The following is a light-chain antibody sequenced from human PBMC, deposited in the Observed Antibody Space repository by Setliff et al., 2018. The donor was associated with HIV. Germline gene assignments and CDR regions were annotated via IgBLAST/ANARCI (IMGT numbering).Light chain of an antibody. CDR2: EGN. CDR1: SSNFGAGYD. V-gene: IGLV2-23*01. CDR3: CTFAGSSTSV. J-gene: IGLJ1*01. Sequence: QSALAQPPSVSGTPGQRVTISCTGSSSNFGAGYDVHWYQQHPGKAPKLIIYEGNKRPSGVSTRFSGSKSGNTASLTISGLQAEDEADYYCCTFAGSSTSVFGTGTKVTVL.